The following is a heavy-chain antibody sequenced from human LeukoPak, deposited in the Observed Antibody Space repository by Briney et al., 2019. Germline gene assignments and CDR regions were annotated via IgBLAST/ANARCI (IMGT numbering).Heavy chain of an antibody. CDR1: GGSFSGYY. V-gene: IGHV4-34*01. D-gene: IGHD6-13*01. J-gene: IGHJ6*02. Sequence: PSETLSLTCAVYGGSFSGYYWSWIRQPPGKGLEWIGEINHRGSTNYNPSLKSRVTISVDTSKNQSSLKLSSVTAADTAVYYCARVYSTTPDYYYYGMDVWGQETTVTVSS. CDR3: ARVYSTTPDYYYYGMDV. CDR2: INHRGST.